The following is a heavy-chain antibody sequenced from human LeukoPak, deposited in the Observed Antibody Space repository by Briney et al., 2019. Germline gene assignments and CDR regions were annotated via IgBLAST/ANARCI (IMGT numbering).Heavy chain of an antibody. CDR1: GFTFTNYG. D-gene: IGHD3-10*01. V-gene: IGHV3-30*18. CDR3: AKGGPRDYYGSGDYFRY. Sequence: GGSLRLSCAASGFTFTNYGMNWVRQAPGKGLEWVTVISDDGSNKYYADSVKGRCTISRDNSENTLSLQMNSLRPEDTAVYYCAKGGPRDYYGSGDYFRYLGQGTLVTVSS. J-gene: IGHJ4*02. CDR2: ISDDGSNK.